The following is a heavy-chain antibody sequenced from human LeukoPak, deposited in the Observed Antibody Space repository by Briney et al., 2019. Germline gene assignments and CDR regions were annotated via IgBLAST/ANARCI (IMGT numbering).Heavy chain of an antibody. Sequence: SETLSLTCAVYGGFFSGYYWTWLRRPPRKGLEGMGEINHSGSTSYNTSLTSRVTTSVDTYKNQFSLKLSSVTAADTGVYYCARGLVVVVAATRGMDVWGQGTTVTVSS. D-gene: IGHD2-15*01. CDR3: ARGLVVVVAATRGMDV. J-gene: IGHJ6*02. V-gene: IGHV4-34*01. CDR2: INHSGST. CDR1: GGFFSGYY.